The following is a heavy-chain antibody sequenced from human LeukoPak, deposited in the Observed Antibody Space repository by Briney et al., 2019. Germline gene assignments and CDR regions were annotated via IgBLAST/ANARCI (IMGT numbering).Heavy chain of an antibody. J-gene: IGHJ6*02. CDR2: IKHDGSEK. CDR3: AGTGLPYAMDV. CDR1: GFTFSTYW. Sequence: PGGSLRLSCAASGFTFSTYWMTWVRQAPGKGLEWVANIKHDGSEKYYVDSLKGRFTISGDNAKNSLYLQMNSLRAEDTAVYYCAGTGLPYAMDVWGQGTTVTVSS. V-gene: IGHV3-7*01. D-gene: IGHD3/OR15-3a*01.